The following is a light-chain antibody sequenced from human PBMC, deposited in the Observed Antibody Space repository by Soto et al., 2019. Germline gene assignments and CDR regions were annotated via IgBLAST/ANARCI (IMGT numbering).Light chain of an antibody. CDR3: AVRDDSLSGHWV. CDR2: RSD. V-gene: IGLV1-47*01. CDR1: SSNIGSNY. Sequence: QAVLTQPPSASGTPGQRVTISCSGSSSNIGSNYVSWYQHLPGAAPKLLIYRSDQRPSGVPDRFSGSKSGTSASLAIIGLRSEDEADYFCAVRDDSLSGHWVFGGGTKLTVL. J-gene: IGLJ3*02.